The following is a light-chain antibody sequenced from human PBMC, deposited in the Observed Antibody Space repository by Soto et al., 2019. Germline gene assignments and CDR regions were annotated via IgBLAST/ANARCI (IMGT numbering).Light chain of an antibody. J-gene: IGKJ1*01. CDR3: QHYNSYSEA. CDR2: KAS. CDR1: QSIDNY. V-gene: IGKV1-5*03. Sequence: DIQMTQSQSSLSASVGDRVTITCRPSQSIDNYLNWYQQKPGKAPKLLIYKASTLKSGVPSRFSGSGSGTEFTLTISSLQPDDFATYYCQHYNSYSEAFGQGTKVDIK.